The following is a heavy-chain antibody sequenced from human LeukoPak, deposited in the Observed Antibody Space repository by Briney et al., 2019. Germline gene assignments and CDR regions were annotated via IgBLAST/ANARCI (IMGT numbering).Heavy chain of an antibody. CDR1: GYSISSGYY. Sequence: KSSETLSLTCAVSGYSISSGYYWGWIRQPPGKGLEWIGSIYHSGSTYYNPSLKSRVTISVDTSKNQFSLKLSSVTAADTAVYYCAREGDTNYDYWGQGTLVTVSS. V-gene: IGHV4-38-2*02. J-gene: IGHJ4*02. D-gene: IGHD4-11*01. CDR3: AREGDTNYDY. CDR2: IYHSGST.